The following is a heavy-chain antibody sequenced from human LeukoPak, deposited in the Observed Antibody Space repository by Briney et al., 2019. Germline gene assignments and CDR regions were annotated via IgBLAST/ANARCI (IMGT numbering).Heavy chain of an antibody. J-gene: IGHJ4*02. Sequence: GGSLRLSCTDSGFTFGVDGMSWFRQAPGKGLEWVGFIRSKAYGGTAEYAASVKDRFTVSRDDSKSIAYLEMKSLKIEDTAVYYCSRDFWRFGLAYWGQGTLVTVTS. CDR2: IRSKAYGGTA. CDR1: GFTFGVDG. D-gene: IGHD3-3*01. V-gene: IGHV3-49*03. CDR3: SRDFWRFGLAY.